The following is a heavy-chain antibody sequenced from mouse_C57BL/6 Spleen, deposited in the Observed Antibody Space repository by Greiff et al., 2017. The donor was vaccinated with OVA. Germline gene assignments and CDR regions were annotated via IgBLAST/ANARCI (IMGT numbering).Heavy chain of an antibody. CDR3: ARGITVVEGYFDV. V-gene: IGHV1-42*01. CDR1: GYSFTGYY. D-gene: IGHD1-1*01. J-gene: IGHJ1*03. Sequence: VQLQQSGPELVKPGASVKISCKASGYSFTGYYMNWVKQSPEKSLEWIGEINPSTGGTTYNQKFKAKATLTVDKSSSTAYMQLKSLTSEDSAVYYCARGITVVEGYFDVWGTGTTVTVSS. CDR2: INPSTGGT.